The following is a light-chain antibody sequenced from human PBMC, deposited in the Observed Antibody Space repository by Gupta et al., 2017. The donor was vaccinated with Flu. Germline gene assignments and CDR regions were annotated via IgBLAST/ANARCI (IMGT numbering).Light chain of an antibody. CDR2: EDT. V-gene: IGLV6-57*01. J-gene: IGLJ2*01. CDR1: GGSIANNY. CDR3: QTYESDTRI. Sequence: TITISCTRGGGSIANNYVQWYQQRPGSSLTLLTWEDTRRPSGVPARFSASIDVSSNFATLTISGLMTADEAVYYCQTYESDTRIFGGGTKLTVL.